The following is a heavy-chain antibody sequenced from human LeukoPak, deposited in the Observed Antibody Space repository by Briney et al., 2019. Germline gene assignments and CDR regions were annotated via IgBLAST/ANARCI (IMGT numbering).Heavy chain of an antibody. J-gene: IGHJ4*02. Sequence: PSETLSLTCTVSGASISSSSYYWGWIRQPPGKGLEWIGSLYDSGSTYYNPSLKSRVSISVDTSKNQFSLKLSSVTAADTAVYYCASPANQYSSSWSYYFDYWGQGTLVTVSS. V-gene: IGHV4-39*07. CDR1: GASISSSSYY. CDR3: ASPANQYSSSWSYYFDY. D-gene: IGHD6-13*01. CDR2: LYDSGST.